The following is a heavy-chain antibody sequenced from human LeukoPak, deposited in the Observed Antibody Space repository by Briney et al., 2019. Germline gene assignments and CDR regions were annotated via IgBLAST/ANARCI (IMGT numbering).Heavy chain of an antibody. CDR2: IREDGGHT. J-gene: IGHJ6*04. CDR3: AELGITMIGGV. D-gene: IGHD3-10*02. Sequence: GGSLRLSCVTSGFTFTNHWMGWVRQAPGKGLEWVANIREDGGHTNYVDSVKGRFTISRDNAKNSLFLQMNSLRAEDTAVYYCAELGITMIGGVWGKGTTVTISS. CDR1: GFTFTNHW. V-gene: IGHV3-7*01.